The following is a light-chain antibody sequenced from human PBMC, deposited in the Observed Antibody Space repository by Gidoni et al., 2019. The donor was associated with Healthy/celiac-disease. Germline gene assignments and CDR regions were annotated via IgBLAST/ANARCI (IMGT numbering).Light chain of an antibody. CDR2: WAS. CDR1: QTVLYRSDNRNY. Sequence: DTVMTQSPDSLALSLGERATIHCNSSQTVLYRSDNRNYLAWYQQKPGQSPKLLIYWASTRASGVPDRFSGSGSGTDFTLTISTLQAEDAAVYFCQQYYDSPRTFGQGTKVEIK. CDR3: QQYYDSPRT. J-gene: IGKJ1*01. V-gene: IGKV4-1*01.